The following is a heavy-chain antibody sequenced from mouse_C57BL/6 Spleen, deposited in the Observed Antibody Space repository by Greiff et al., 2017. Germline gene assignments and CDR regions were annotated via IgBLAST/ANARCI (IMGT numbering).Heavy chain of an antibody. D-gene: IGHD4-1*01. CDR3: TFLTEYYFDY. CDR2: IRLKSDNYAT. V-gene: IGHV6-3*01. Sequence: VQLKESGGGLVQPGGSMKLSCVASGFTFSNYWMNWVRQSPEKGLEWVAQIRLKSDNYATHYAESVKGRFTISRDDSKSSVYLQMINLRAEDTGIYYCTFLTEYYFDYWGQGTTLTVSS. CDR1: GFTFSNYW. J-gene: IGHJ2*01.